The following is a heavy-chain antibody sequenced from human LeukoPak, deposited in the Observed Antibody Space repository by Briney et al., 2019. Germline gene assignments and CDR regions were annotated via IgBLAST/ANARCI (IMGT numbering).Heavy chain of an antibody. CDR1: GGSISSYY. CDR3: ARGPSRIAAAGIGPGYYFDY. Sequence: PSETLSLTCTVSGGSISSYYWSWIRQPPGKGLEWIGYIYYSGSTNYNPSLKSRVTISVDTSKNQFSLKLSSVTAADTAVCYCARGPSRIAAAGIGPGYYFDYWGQGTLVTVSS. D-gene: IGHD6-13*01. V-gene: IGHV4-59*01. J-gene: IGHJ4*02. CDR2: IYYSGST.